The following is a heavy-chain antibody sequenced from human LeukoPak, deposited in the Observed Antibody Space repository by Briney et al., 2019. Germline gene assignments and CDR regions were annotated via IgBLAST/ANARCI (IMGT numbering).Heavy chain of an antibody. CDR1: GFTFSSYW. D-gene: IGHD1-26*01. Sequence: GGSLRLSCAASGFTFSSYWMSWARQAPGKGLEWVANIKQDGSEKYYVDSVKGRFTISRDNAKNSLYLQMNSLRAEDTAVYYCARDRVGATIGYWGQGTLVTVSS. CDR3: ARDRVGATIGY. V-gene: IGHV3-7*01. CDR2: IKQDGSEK. J-gene: IGHJ4*02.